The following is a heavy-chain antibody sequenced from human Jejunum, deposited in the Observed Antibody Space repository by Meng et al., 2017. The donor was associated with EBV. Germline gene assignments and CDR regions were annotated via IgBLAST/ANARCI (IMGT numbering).Heavy chain of an antibody. J-gene: IGHJ4*02. CDR3: AKNDYIWGTVMNYFDY. CDR1: GGTFSSYA. D-gene: IGHD3-16*01. Sequence: QVQLVQSGAEVKKPXSSVKVSGKASGGTFSSYAISWVRQAPGQGLEWMGGIIPIFGTANYAQKFQGRVTITADESTNTAYMELSSLRSEDTAVYYCAKNDYIWGTVMNYFDYWGQGTLVTVSS. V-gene: IGHV1-69*01. CDR2: IIPIFGTA.